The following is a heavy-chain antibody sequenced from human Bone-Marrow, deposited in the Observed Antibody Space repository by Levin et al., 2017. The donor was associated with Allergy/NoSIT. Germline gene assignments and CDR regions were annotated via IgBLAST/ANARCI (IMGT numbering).Heavy chain of an antibody. V-gene: IGHV4-59*01. J-gene: IGHJ5*02. D-gene: IGHD1-26*01. Sequence: PSETLSLTCTVSGGSISNYFWSWVRQPPGKGLEWIGYIYYAGNTNYNPSLKGRVTISLDASKHQLSLPLTSVTAADTAVYYCVRETRSGTRPDKNWFEPWGQGTLVTVSS. CDR3: VRETRSGTRPDKNWFEP. CDR1: GGSISNYF. CDR2: IYYAGNT.